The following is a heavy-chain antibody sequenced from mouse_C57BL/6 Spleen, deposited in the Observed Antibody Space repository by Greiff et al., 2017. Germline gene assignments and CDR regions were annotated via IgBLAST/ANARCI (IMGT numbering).Heavy chain of an antibody. D-gene: IGHD4-1*01. V-gene: IGHV1-53*01. CDR1: GYTFTSYW. CDR3: ARGKWLTGTTWFAY. J-gene: IGHJ3*01. Sequence: QVQLQQPGTELVKPGASVKLSCKASGYTFTSYWMHWVKQRPGQGLEWIGNINPSNGGTNYNEKFKSKATLTVDKSSSTSYMQLSSLTSEDSAVYYCARGKWLTGTTWFAYWGQGTLVTVSA. CDR2: INPSNGGT.